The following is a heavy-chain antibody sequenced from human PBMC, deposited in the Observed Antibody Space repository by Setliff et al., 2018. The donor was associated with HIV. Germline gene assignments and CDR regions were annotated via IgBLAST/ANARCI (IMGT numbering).Heavy chain of an antibody. CDR2: IIPLFGAP. Sequence: SVKVSCKASGGSFGTFDISWVRQAPGQGLEWVGGIIPLFGAPNYAQKFQGRVTLTTDESTSAAFMELRSLRTEDTAVYYCAKLTYFGSGSRVPKPGYFYMDVWGQGPTGT. V-gene: IGHV1-69*05. J-gene: IGHJ6*03. CDR3: AKLTYFGSGSRVPKPGYFYMDV. D-gene: IGHD3-10*01. CDR1: GGSFGTFD.